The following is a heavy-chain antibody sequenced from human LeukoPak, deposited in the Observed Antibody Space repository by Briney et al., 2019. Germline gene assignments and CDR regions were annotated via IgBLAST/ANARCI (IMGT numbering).Heavy chain of an antibody. CDR1: GFTFSSYG. CDR3: AREHLYCSSTSCYFDY. J-gene: IGHJ4*02. V-gene: IGHV3-33*01. CDR2: IWYDGSNK. Sequence: PGGSLRLSCAASGFTFSSYGMHWVRQAPGKGLEWVAVIWYDGSNKYYADSVKGRFTISRDNSKNTLYLQMNSLRAEDTAVYYCAREHLYCSSTSCYFDYWGQGTLVTVSS. D-gene: IGHD2-2*01.